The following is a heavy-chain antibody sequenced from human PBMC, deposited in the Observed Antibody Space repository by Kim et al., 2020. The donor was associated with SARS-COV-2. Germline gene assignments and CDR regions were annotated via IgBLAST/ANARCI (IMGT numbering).Heavy chain of an antibody. Sequence: GGSLRLSCAASGFTFSSYGMHWVRQAPGKGLEWVAVISYDGSNKYYADSVKGRFTISRDNSKNTLYLQMNSLRAEDTAVYYCAKDLPRGYYDFWSGYYDYYYYGMDVWGQGTTFTVSS. D-gene: IGHD3-3*01. J-gene: IGHJ6*02. CDR1: GFTFSSYG. CDR3: AKDLPRGYYDFWSGYYDYYYYGMDV. V-gene: IGHV3-30*18. CDR2: ISYDGSNK.